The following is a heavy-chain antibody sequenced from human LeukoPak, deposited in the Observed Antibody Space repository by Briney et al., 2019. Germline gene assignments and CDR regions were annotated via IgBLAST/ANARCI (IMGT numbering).Heavy chain of an antibody. J-gene: IGHJ3*02. CDR2: IKQDGSEE. V-gene: IGHV3-7*03. D-gene: IGHD3-10*01. Sequence: PGGSLRLSCAASGFTFSSYWMSWVRQAPGKGLEWVANIKQDGSEEYYVDSVKGRFTISRDNAKNSPYLQMNSLRAEDTAVYYCARAGYGSGSYFIPYIWGQGTMVTVSS. CDR3: ARAGYGSGSYFIPYI. CDR1: GFTFSSYW.